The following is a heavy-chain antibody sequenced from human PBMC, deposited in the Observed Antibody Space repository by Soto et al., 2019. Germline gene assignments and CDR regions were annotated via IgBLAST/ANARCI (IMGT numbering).Heavy chain of an antibody. CDR3: ARYSYSSSWPHFDY. J-gene: IGHJ4*02. V-gene: IGHV4-61*01. CDR2: IYYIGST. CDR1: GGSVSSGSYY. Sequence: SETLSLTCTVSGGSVSSGSYYWSWIRQPPGKGLEWIGYIYYIGSTNYNPSLKSRVTISVDTSKNQFSLKLSSVTAADTAVYYCARYSYSSSWPHFDYWGQGTLVTVSS. D-gene: IGHD6-13*01.